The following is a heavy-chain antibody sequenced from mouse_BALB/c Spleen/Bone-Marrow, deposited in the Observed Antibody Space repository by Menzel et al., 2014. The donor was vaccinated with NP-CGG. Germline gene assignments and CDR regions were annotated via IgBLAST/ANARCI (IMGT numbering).Heavy chain of an antibody. J-gene: IGHJ2*01. CDR3: NAEHGNYHYFDY. V-gene: IGHV14-4*02. D-gene: IGHD2-1*01. CDR1: GFNIKDYY. Sequence: VQLQQSGAELVRSGASVKLSCTASGFNIKDYYMHWVKQRPEQGLEWIGWIDPGNSDTEYAPKFQGKATMTADTSPNTAYLQLSSLTSEDTAVYYCNAEHGNYHYFDYWGQGTTLTVSS. CDR2: IDPGNSDT.